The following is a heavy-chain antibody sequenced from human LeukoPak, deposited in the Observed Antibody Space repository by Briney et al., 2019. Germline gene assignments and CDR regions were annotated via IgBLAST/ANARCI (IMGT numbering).Heavy chain of an antibody. J-gene: IGHJ4*02. Sequence: GGSLRLSCAASGFAFSTYAMSWVRQAPGKGLEWVSAISTGGDSTYYADSVKGRFTISRDNSKNTLFLQMNSLRAEDTAVYYCAKSYNRWFFDYWGQGTLVTVSS. D-gene: IGHD1-1*01. CDR1: GFAFSTYA. CDR3: AKSYNRWFFDY. CDR2: ISTGGDST. V-gene: IGHV3-23*01.